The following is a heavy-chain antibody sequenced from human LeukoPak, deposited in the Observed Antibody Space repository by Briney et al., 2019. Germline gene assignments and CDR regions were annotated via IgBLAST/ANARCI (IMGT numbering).Heavy chain of an antibody. CDR3: VSSDCSSTSCYNWFDP. J-gene: IGHJ5*02. V-gene: IGHV1-69*05. CDR2: IIPIFGTA. CDR1: GGTFSSYA. D-gene: IGHD2-2*01. Sequence: PWASVKVSCKASGGTFSSYAISWVRQAPGQGLERMGGIIPIFGTANYAQKFQGRVTITTDESTSTAYMELSSLRSEDTAVYYCVSSDCSSTSCYNWFDPWGQGTLVTVSS.